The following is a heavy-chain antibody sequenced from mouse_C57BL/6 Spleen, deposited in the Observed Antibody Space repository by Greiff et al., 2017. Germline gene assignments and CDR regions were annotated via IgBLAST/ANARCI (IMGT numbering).Heavy chain of an antibody. CDR1: GFTFSSYG. V-gene: IGHV5-6*01. Sequence: EVKLVESGGDLVKPGGSLILSCAASGFTFSSYGMSWVRQTPDKRLEWVATISSGGSYTYYPDSVKGRFTISRDNAKNTLYLQMSSLKSEDTAMYYCARQSSDYFDYWGQGTTLTVSS. CDR3: ARQSSDYFDY. CDR2: ISSGGSYT. J-gene: IGHJ2*01. D-gene: IGHD1-1*01.